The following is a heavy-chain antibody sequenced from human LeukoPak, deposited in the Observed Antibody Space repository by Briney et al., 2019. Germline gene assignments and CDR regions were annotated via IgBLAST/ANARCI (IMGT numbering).Heavy chain of an antibody. J-gene: IGHJ4*02. CDR3: ARDRDSYPGYSSSWSGNYFDY. D-gene: IGHD6-13*01. CDR2: ISSSSSTI. V-gene: IGHV3-48*02. CDR1: GFTFSSYS. Sequence: GGSLRLSCAASGFTFSSYSMNWVRQAPGKGLEWVSYISSSSSTIYYADSVKGRFTISRDNAKNSLYLQMNSLRDEDTAVYYCARDRDSYPGYSSSWSGNYFDYWGQGTLVTVSS.